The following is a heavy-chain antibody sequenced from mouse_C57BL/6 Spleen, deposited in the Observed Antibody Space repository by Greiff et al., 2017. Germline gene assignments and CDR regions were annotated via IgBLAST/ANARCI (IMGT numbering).Heavy chain of an antibody. CDR2: IYPGDGDT. D-gene: IGHD1-1*01. CDR1: GYAFSSYW. J-gene: IGHJ1*03. Sequence: QVQLQQSGAELVKPGASVKISCKASGYAFSSYWMNWVKQRPGKGLEWIGQIYPGDGDTNYNGKFKGKATLTADKSSSTAYMQLSSLTSEDSAVYFCARSGGSSYGWYFDVCGTGTTVTVSS. CDR3: ARSGGSSYGWYFDV. V-gene: IGHV1-80*01.